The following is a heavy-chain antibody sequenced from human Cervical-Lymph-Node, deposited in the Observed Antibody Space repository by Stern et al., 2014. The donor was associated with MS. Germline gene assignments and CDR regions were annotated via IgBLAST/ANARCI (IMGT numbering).Heavy chain of an antibody. V-gene: IGHV3-66*01. D-gene: IGHD5-24*01. CDR3: TREMAARRLDP. CDR2: FYSGIST. Sequence: EVHLVESGGTLVQPGGSLRLSCAASGSTVNSNYMTWVRQAPGKGLEWVSIFYSGISTYYAESVKGRFSFSIDNSKNTLFLHMNNLRVEDTAMCYCTREMAARRLDPWGQGTLVIVSA. CDR1: GSTVNSNY. J-gene: IGHJ5*02.